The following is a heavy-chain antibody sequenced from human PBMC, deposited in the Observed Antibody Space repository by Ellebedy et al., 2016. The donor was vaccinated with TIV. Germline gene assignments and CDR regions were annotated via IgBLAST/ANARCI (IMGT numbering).Heavy chain of an antibody. D-gene: IGHD3-10*01. Sequence: MPSETLFLTCTVSGGSISSGGYYWSWIRQPPGKGLEWIGEINHSGSTNYNPSLKSRVTISVDTSKNQFSLKLSSVTAADTAVYYCARVLLWFGEFYFDYWGQGTLVTVSS. CDR3: ARVLLWFGEFYFDY. V-gene: IGHV4-39*07. J-gene: IGHJ4*02. CDR2: INHSGST. CDR1: GGSISSGGYY.